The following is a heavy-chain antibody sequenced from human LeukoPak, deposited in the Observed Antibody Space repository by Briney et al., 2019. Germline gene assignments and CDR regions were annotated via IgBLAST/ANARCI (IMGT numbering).Heavy chain of an antibody. CDR2: IYYSGST. J-gene: IGHJ4*02. V-gene: IGHV4-59*01. D-gene: IGHD3-22*01. CDR1: GGSFSGYY. Sequence: SETLSLTCAVYGGSFSGYYWSWIRQPPGKGLEWIGYIYYSGSTNYNPSLKSRVTISVDTSKNQFSLKLSSVTAADTAVYYCAREVPSRYYDSSGYLYYFDYWGQGTLVTVSS. CDR3: AREVPSRYYDSSGYLYYFDY.